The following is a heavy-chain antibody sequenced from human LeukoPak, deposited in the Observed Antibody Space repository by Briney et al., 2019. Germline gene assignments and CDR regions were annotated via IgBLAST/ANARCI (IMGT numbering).Heavy chain of an antibody. CDR3: ARHRDTAMVYDAFDI. Sequence: GESLKISCRGSGYIFTSYWIDWVRQRPGKGLEWMGIIYPGDSDTRYSPSFQGQVTISADKSISTAYLQWSSLKASDTAMYYCARHRDTAMVYDAFDIWGQGTMVTVSS. D-gene: IGHD5-18*01. V-gene: IGHV5-51*01. CDR2: IYPGDSDT. CDR1: GYIFTSYW. J-gene: IGHJ3*02.